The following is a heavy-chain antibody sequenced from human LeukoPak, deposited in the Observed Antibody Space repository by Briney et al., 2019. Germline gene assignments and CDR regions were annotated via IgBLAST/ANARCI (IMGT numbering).Heavy chain of an antibody. D-gene: IGHD6-19*01. V-gene: IGHV4-39*07. CDR2: IYYSGGT. J-gene: IGHJ4*02. CDR3: ARGIAVAGQKELFGD. Sequence: PSETLSLTCTVSGGSISSSSYYWGWIRQPPGKGLEWIGSIYYSGGTYYNPSLKSRVTISVDTSKNQFSLKLSSVTAADTAVYYCARGIAVAGQKELFGDWGQGTLVTVSS. CDR1: GGSISSSSYY.